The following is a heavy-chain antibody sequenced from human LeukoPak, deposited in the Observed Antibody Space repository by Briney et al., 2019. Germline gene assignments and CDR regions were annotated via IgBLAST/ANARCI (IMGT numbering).Heavy chain of an antibody. D-gene: IGHD6-19*01. CDR3: ARGGSIAVAVGYFDY. Sequence: SETLSLTCTVSGGSISSYYWSWIRQPAGKGLEWIGRIYTSGSTNYNPSLKSRVTMSVDTSKNQFSLRLNSVTAADTAVYYCARGGSIAVAVGYFDYWGQGTLVTVSS. CDR2: IYTSGST. CDR1: GGSISSYY. V-gene: IGHV4-4*07. J-gene: IGHJ4*02.